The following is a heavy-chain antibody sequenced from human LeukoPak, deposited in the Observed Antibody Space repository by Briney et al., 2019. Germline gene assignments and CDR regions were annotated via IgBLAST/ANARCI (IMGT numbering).Heavy chain of an antibody. CDR1: GFTFSSYW. V-gene: IGHV3-74*01. CDR3: ARLMSTVTEGFDY. D-gene: IGHD4-11*01. J-gene: IGHJ4*02. CDR2: INTDGTGT. Sequence: GGSLRLSCAASGFTFSSYWMHWVRQAPGKGLVWVSHINTDGTGTTYADSVKGRFTISRDSAKNTLYLQMNSLRAEDTAVYYCARLMSTVTEGFDYWGQGTLVTVSS.